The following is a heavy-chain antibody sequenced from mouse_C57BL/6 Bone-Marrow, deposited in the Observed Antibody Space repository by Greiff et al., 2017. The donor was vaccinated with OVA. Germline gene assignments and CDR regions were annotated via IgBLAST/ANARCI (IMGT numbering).Heavy chain of an antibody. V-gene: IGHV1-81*01. Sequence: VQLQESGAELARPGASVKLSCKASGYTFTSYGISWVKQRTGQGLEWIGEIYPRSGNTYYNEKFKGKATLTADKSSSTAYMELRSLTSEDSAVYFCANSPYYYGSSPADYWGQGTTLTVSS. CDR3: ANSPYYYGSSPADY. CDR2: IYPRSGNT. J-gene: IGHJ2*01. D-gene: IGHD1-1*01. CDR1: GYTFTSYG.